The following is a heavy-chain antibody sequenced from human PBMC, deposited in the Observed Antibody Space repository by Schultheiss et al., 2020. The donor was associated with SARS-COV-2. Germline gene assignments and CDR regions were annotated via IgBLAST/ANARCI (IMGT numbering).Heavy chain of an antibody. J-gene: IGHJ6*02. CDR1: GYTFTSYY. Sequence: ASVKVSCKASGYTFTSYYMHWVRQAPGQGLEWMGIINPSGGSTSYAQKFQGRVTMTRDTSTSTVYMELSSLRSEDTAVYYCARLGPGYYYYYYGMDVWGQGTTVTVSS. CDR3: ARLGPGYYYYYYGMDV. D-gene: IGHD3-16*01. V-gene: IGHV1-46*01. CDR2: INPSGGST.